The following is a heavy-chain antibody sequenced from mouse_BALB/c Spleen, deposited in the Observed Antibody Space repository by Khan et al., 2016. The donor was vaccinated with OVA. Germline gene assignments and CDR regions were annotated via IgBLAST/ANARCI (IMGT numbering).Heavy chain of an antibody. CDR1: GFTFSTYA. V-gene: IGHV5-9-3*01. CDR3: ARPPITTVVATSYWFFDV. D-gene: IGHD1-1*01. J-gene: IGHJ1*01. Sequence: EVQVVESGGGLVKSGGSLKLSCAASGFTFSTYAMSWVRQTPEKRLEWVATISTGDTYTYYPDSVKGRFTISRANAKNTMYLQMSSLRSEDTARYYCARPPITTVVATSYWFFDVWGAGTTVTVST. CDR2: ISTGDTYT.